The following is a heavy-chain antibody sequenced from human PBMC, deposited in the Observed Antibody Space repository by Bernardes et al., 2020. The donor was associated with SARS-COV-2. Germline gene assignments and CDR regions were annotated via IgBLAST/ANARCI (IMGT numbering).Heavy chain of an antibody. J-gene: IGHJ6*02. CDR1: GAPIRSDDHS. CDR2: IYDSGTT. Sequence: SETLSLTCTVSGAPIRSDDHSWSWIRQPPGKGLEWIGYIYDSGTTYYNPSLKSRVTISVDTSKNQFSLKLSSVTAADTAVYYCARVGAAAGRYYYYYYGMDVWGQGTTVTVSS. V-gene: IGHV4-30-2*01. CDR3: ARVGAAAGRYYYYYYGMDV. D-gene: IGHD6-13*01.